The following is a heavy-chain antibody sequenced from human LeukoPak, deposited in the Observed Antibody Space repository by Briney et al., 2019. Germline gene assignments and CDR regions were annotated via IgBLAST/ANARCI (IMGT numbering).Heavy chain of an antibody. Sequence: PGGSLRLSCAASGFTFSSYWMSWVRQAPGKGLEWVANIKQDGSEKYYVDSVKCRFTISRDNAKNSLYLPMNSLRAEDTAVYYCARSPDTAMVNFDYWGQGTLVTVSS. CDR3: ARSPDTAMVNFDY. J-gene: IGHJ4*02. CDR1: GFTFSSYW. V-gene: IGHV3-7*01. CDR2: IKQDGSEK. D-gene: IGHD5-18*01.